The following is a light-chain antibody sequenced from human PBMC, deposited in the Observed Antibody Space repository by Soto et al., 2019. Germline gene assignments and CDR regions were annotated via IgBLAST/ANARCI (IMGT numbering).Light chain of an antibody. V-gene: IGKV3-15*01. CDR2: GAS. CDR1: QSVSGN. J-gene: IGKJ1*01. CDR3: QQYNNWPPT. Sequence: EIVMTQSPATLSVSPGERATLSCRASQSVSGNLAWYQQKPGQAPRLLIYGASTGATGIPARVSGSGSGTEFTLTISSLQSEDFAVYYCQQYNNWPPTFGQGTKVEIK.